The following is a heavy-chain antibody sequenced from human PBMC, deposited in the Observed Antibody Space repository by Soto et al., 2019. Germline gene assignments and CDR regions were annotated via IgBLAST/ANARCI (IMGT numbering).Heavy chain of an antibody. V-gene: IGHV1-8*02. D-gene: IGHD1-26*01. CDR3: ARDKVGAIDY. Sequence: ASVKVSCKASGYTFTGYYMHWVRQAPGQGLEWMGWINPNSGNTSYAQKFQGRVTMTRNTSISTAYMELSSLRSEDTAVYYCARDKVGAIDYWGQGTLVTVLL. CDR2: INPNSGNT. J-gene: IGHJ4*02. CDR1: GYTFTGYY.